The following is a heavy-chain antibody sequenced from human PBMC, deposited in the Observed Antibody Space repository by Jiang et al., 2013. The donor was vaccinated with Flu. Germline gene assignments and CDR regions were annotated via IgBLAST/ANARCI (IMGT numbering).Heavy chain of an antibody. CDR3: ARGGSYHFLIDY. V-gene: IGHV4-39*01. D-gene: IGHD1-26*01. Sequence: YWGWIRQPQGRGWSGLGVSIIWEHLLQPSLKSRVTISVDTSKNQFSLKLSSVTAADTAVYYCARGGSYHFLIDYWGQGTLVTVSS. CDR2: SIIWEH. J-gene: IGHJ4*02. CDR1: Y.